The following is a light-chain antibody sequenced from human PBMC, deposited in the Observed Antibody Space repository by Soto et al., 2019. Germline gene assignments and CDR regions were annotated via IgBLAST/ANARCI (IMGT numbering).Light chain of an antibody. CDR2: GAS. J-gene: IGKJ1*01. Sequence: EIVLTQSPGTLSLSPGERATLSCSASQSVSSNYLAWYQQKPGQAPRRLIYGASSRATGIPERFRGSGAGTDFTLTISRLEPQAFAVYYCQQYGSSPSTFGQGTKVEIK. CDR3: QQYGSSPST. CDR1: QSVSSNY. V-gene: IGKV3-20*01.